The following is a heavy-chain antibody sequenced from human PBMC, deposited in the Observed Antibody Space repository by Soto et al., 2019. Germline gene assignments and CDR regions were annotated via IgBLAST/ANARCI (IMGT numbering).Heavy chain of an antibody. Sequence: QVQLVQSGAEVKKPGSSVKVSCKASGGTFSSYTISWVRQAPGQGLEWMGRIIPILGIANYAQKFQGRVTITADKSTSTAYMELSSLRSEDTAVYYCARDPRDDYGDRLIDYWGQGTLVTVSS. CDR2: IIPILGIA. CDR3: ARDPRDDYGDRLIDY. D-gene: IGHD4-17*01. CDR1: GGTFSSYT. J-gene: IGHJ4*02. V-gene: IGHV1-69*08.